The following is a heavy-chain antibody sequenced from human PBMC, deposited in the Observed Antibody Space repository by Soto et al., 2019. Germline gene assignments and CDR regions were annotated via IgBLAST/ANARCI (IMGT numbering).Heavy chain of an antibody. J-gene: IGHJ3*01. CDR2: IFHSGDT. V-gene: IGHV4-4*02. CDR1: GDSISNSRW. CDR3: AYSTGWYRHDV. Sequence: QVQLQESGPGLVKPSGTLSLTCAVSGDSISNSRWWTWVRQPPGRGLEGMGDIFHSGDTTYTPSLKSRVFISVDKSQNQFSLKVSSVTAADTAVYYCAYSTGWYRHDVWGQGTLVTVSS. D-gene: IGHD6-19*01.